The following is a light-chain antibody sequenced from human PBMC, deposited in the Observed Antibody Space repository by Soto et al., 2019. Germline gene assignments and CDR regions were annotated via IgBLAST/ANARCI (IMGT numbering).Light chain of an antibody. V-gene: IGLV1-47*01. J-gene: IGLJ2*01. CDR1: SSNIGSNY. CDR2: RND. Sequence: QSVLTQPPSASGTPGQRVTISCSGSSSNIGSNYVYWYQQLPGSAPKLLIYRNDQRPSGVPDRFSGSKSGTSASLAISGLRSEDEADYYCAAWDDRQSAVVFGGGTQLTVL. CDR3: AAWDDRQSAVV.